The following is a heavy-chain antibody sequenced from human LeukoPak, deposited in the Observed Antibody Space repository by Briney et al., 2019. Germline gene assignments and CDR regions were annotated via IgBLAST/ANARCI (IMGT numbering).Heavy chain of an antibody. V-gene: IGHV4-39*01. D-gene: IGHD3-10*01. Sequence: SETLSLTCTVSGGSISSSSYYWGWIRQPPGKGLERIGSIYYSGSTYYNPSLRSRVTISVDTSKNQFSLKLSSVTAADTAVYYCASNGLLWFGEFRSNYWGQGTLVTVSS. CDR1: GGSISSSSYY. CDR2: IYYSGST. J-gene: IGHJ4*02. CDR3: ASNGLLWFGEFRSNY.